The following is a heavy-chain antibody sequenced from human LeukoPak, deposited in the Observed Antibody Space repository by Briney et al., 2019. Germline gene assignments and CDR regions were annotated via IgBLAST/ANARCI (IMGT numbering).Heavy chain of an antibody. D-gene: IGHD4-17*01. V-gene: IGHV6-1*01. CDR2: TYYRSKWYN. J-gene: IGHJ4*02. CDR1: GDSVSSNSAA. Sequence: SQTLSLTCAISGDSVSSNSAAWNWIRQSPSRGLEWLGRTYYRSKWYNDYAVSVKSRITINPDTSKNQFSLQLNSVTPGDTAVYYCARVGDYGDYHPFDYWGQGTLVTVSS. CDR3: ARVGDYGDYHPFDY.